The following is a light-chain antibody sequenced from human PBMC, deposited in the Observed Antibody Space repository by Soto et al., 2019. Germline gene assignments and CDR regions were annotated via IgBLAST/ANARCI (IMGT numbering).Light chain of an antibody. CDR3: QQYNNWPGT. J-gene: IGKJ1*01. V-gene: IGKV3D-15*01. Sequence: EIVMTQSPATLSVSPGERATLSCRASQTISSTLAWYQQKPGQAPRLLIYGASIRATGIPARFSVSGSGTEFTLTISSLQSEDFAVYYCQQYNNWPGTFGQGTKVEIK. CDR1: QTISST. CDR2: GAS.